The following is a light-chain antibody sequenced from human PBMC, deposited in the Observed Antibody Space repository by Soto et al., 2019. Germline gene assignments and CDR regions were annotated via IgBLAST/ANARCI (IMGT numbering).Light chain of an antibody. CDR1: QSISSW. V-gene: IGKV1-5*03. CDR3: QQYNIILALT. J-gene: IGKJ4*01. CDR2: KAS. Sequence: DIQMTQSPSTLSASVGDRVTITCRASQSISSWLAWYQQKPGKAPKLLIYKASSLESGVPSRFSGSGSGTEFTLTISSLQPDDFATYYCQQYNIILALTFGGGTKVEIK.